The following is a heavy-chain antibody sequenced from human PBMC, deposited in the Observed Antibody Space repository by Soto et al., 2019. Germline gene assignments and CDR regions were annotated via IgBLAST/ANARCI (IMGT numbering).Heavy chain of an antibody. Sequence: QVQLVESGGGVVQPGRSLRLSCAASGFTFNAHAMHWVRQAPGEGLEWVAIVSFDGQNTYYADSVKGRFTISRDNLNNTRFLQMNSLRPEDTSMYYCARDGAGTCDFWSSFPFDYCGQGALVTVAS. D-gene: IGHD3-3*01. CDR3: ARDGAGTCDFWSSFPFDY. J-gene: IGHJ4*02. CDR1: GFTFNAHA. CDR2: VSFDGQNT. V-gene: IGHV3-30*01.